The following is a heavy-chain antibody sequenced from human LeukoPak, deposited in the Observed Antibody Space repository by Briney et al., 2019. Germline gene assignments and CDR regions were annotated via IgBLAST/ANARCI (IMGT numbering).Heavy chain of an antibody. CDR2: IKQDGSEK. J-gene: IGHJ4*02. CDR3: ARDQGGSYGGYFDD. Sequence: GSLSLSCAASGFPFSSYWVSWVRQAPGKGLEGVANIKQDGSEKYYVDSVKGRFTISRDNAKNSLYLQTNSLRAEDTAVYYCARDQGGSYGGYFDDWGQGTLVTVSS. D-gene: IGHD1-26*01. CDR1: GFPFSSYW. V-gene: IGHV3-7*01.